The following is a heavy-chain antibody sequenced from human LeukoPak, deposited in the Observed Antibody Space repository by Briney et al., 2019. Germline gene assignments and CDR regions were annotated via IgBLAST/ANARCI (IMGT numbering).Heavy chain of an antibody. CDR3: ARDRRGYGSGSSSESNYYYYYMDV. Sequence: SETLSLTCTVSGGSISSYYWSWIRQPAGKGLEWIGRIYTSGSTNYNPSLKSRVTMSVDTSKNQFSLKLSSVTAADTAVYYCARDRRGYGSGSSSESNYYYYYMDVWGKGTTVTISS. CDR2: IYTSGST. CDR1: GGSISSYY. V-gene: IGHV4-4*07. J-gene: IGHJ6*03. D-gene: IGHD3-10*01.